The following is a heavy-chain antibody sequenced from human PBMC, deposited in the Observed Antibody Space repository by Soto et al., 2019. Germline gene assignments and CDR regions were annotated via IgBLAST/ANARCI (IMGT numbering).Heavy chain of an antibody. V-gene: IGHV6-1*01. CDR2: TYYRSKWYN. J-gene: IGHJ4*02. CDR1: GDSVSSNSAA. CDR3: GRDRGTRILNWNYSVLQKERYYFDY. Sequence: KQSQTLSLTCAISGDSVSSNSAAWNWIRQSPSRGLEWLGRTYYRSKWYNDYAVSVKSRITINPDTSKNQFSLQLNSVTPEDTAVYYCGRDRGTRILNWNYSVLQKERYYFDYWGQGTLVTVSS. D-gene: IGHD1-7*01.